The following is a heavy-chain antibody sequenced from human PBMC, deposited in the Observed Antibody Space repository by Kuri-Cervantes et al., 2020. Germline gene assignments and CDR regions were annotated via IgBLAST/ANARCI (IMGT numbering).Heavy chain of an antibody. CDR3: ARGGLAVAGGFDP. CDR1: GYTFTGYY. CDR2: INPNSGGT. J-gene: IGHJ5*02. Sequence: ASVKVSCKASGYTFTGYYMHWVRQAPGQGLEWMGWINPNSGGTNYAQKFQGRVTITTDESTSTAYMELSSLRSEDTAVCYCARGGLAVAGGFDPWGQGTLVTVSS. V-gene: IGHV1-2*02. D-gene: IGHD6-19*01.